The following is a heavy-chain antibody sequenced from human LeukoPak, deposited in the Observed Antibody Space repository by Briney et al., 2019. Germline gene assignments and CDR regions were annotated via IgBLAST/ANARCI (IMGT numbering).Heavy chain of an antibody. CDR1: GGSFSGYY. CDR2: INHSGST. CDR3: ARVRSSPLDYFDY. Sequence: PSETLSLTCALYGGSFSGYYWSWIRQPPGKGLEWIGEINHSGSTNYNPSLKSRVTISVDTSKNQFSLKLSSVTAADTAVYYCARVRSSPLDYFDYWGQGTLVTVSS. D-gene: IGHD6-13*01. V-gene: IGHV4-34*01. J-gene: IGHJ4*02.